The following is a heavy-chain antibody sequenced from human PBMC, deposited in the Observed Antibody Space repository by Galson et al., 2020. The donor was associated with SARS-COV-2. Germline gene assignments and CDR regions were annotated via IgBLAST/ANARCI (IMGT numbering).Heavy chain of an antibody. CDR3: ARFTYVQQWLGVVYVSGMGV. Sequence: SVKVSCKASGGTFSSYAISWVRQAPGQGLEWMGGIIPIFGTANYAQKFQGRVTITADESTSTAYMELSSLRSEDTAVYYCARFTYVQQWLGVVYVSGMGVWGQGTTVTVSS. V-gene: IGHV1-69*13. D-gene: IGHD6-19*01. CDR1: GGTFSSYA. J-gene: IGHJ6*02. CDR2: IIPIFGTA.